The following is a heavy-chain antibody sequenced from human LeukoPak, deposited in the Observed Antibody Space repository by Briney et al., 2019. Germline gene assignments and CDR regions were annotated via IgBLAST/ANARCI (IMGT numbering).Heavy chain of an antibody. Sequence: PGGSLRLSCAASGFTFSSYSMNWVRQAPGKGLEWVSSISSSSSYIYYADSVKGRFTISGDNAKNSLYLQMNSLRAEDTAVYYCARGPLAQYCSSTSCYMAFDYWGQGTLVTVSS. CDR3: ARGPLAQYCSSTSCYMAFDY. D-gene: IGHD2-2*02. J-gene: IGHJ4*02. CDR2: ISSSSSYI. V-gene: IGHV3-21*01. CDR1: GFTFSSYS.